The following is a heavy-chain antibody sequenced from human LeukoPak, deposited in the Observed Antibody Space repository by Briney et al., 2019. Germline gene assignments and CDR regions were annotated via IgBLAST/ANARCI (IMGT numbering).Heavy chain of an antibody. D-gene: IGHD7-27*01. CDR1: GGSISSSSYY. Sequence: SETLSLTCTVSGGSISSSSYYWGWIRQPPGKGLEWIGSMHHSESTTYNPSLKSRVTISVDTSKNQFSLKLSSVTAADTAVYYRARDATGLGNYFSYWGQRTLVTVSS. CDR3: ARDATGLGNYFSY. J-gene: IGHJ4*02. CDR2: MHHSEST. V-gene: IGHV4-39*07.